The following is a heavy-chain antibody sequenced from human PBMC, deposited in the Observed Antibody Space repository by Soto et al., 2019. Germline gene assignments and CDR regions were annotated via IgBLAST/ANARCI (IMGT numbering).Heavy chain of an antibody. V-gene: IGHV1-2*04. D-gene: IGHD2-15*01. CDR2: INPNSGGT. CDR1: GYTFTGYY. Sequence: ASVEVSCKXSGYTFTGYYMHWVRQAPGQGLEWMGWINPNSGGTNYAQKFQGWVTMTRDTSISTAYMELSRLRSDDTAVYYCARADSVRLLGYCSGGSCPEFWFDPWGQGTLVTVSS. CDR3: ARADSVRLLGYCSGGSCPEFWFDP. J-gene: IGHJ5*02.